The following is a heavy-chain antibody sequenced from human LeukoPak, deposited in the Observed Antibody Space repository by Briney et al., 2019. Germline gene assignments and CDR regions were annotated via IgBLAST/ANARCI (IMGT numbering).Heavy chain of an antibody. V-gene: IGHV4-39*07. CDR2: IYYSGST. D-gene: IGHD6-19*01. CDR3: ARLAKYSSGWYYYYYYYYMDV. J-gene: IGHJ6*03. Sequence: SETLSLTCTVSGGSISSSSYHWGWIRQPPGKGLEWIGSIYYSGSTYYNPSLKSRVTISVDTSKNQFSLKLSSVTAADTAVYYCARLAKYSSGWYYYYYYYYMDVWGKGTTVTISS. CDR1: GGSISSSSYH.